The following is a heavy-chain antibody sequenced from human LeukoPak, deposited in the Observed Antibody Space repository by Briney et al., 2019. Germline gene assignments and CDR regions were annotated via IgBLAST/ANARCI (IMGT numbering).Heavy chain of an antibody. D-gene: IGHD3-10*01. CDR2: ISSSGSTI. V-gene: IGHV3-11*01. CDR1: GFTFSDYY. Sequence: GGSLRLSCAASGFTFSDYYMSWLRQAPGKGLERVSYISSSGSTIYYADSVKGRFTISRANAKNSLYLQMNSLRAEDTAVYYCARAVPSGELWFGELLPYFDYWGQGTLVTVSS. CDR3: ARAVPSGELWFGELLPYFDY. J-gene: IGHJ4*02.